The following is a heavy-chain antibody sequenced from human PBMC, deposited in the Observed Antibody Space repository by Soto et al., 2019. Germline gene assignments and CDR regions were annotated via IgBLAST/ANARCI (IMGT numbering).Heavy chain of an antibody. CDR3: ARDPYSYGPKFGYFDY. D-gene: IGHD5-18*01. CDR1: GFTFSSYA. CDR2: ISYDGSNK. J-gene: IGHJ4*02. Sequence: QVQLVESGGGVVQPGRSLRLSCAASGFTFSSYAMHWVRQAPGKGLEWVAVISYDGSNKYYADSVKGRFTISRDNSKNTLYLQMNSLRAEDTAMYYCARDPYSYGPKFGYFDYWGQGTLVTVSS. V-gene: IGHV3-30-3*01.